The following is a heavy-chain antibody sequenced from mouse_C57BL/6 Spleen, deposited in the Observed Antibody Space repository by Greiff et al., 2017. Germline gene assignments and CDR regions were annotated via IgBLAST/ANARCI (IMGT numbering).Heavy chain of an antibody. V-gene: IGHV1-69*01. Sequence: QVQLQQPGAELVMPGASVKLSCKASGYTFTSSWMHWVKQRPGQGLEWIGEIDPSDSYTNYNQKFKGRSTLTVDKSSSTAYMQLSSLTSEDSAVDYCARGEDYDRYRFAYWGQGTLVTVSA. CDR2: IDPSDSYT. J-gene: IGHJ3*01. D-gene: IGHD2-14*01. CDR1: GYTFTSSW. CDR3: ARGEDYDRYRFAY.